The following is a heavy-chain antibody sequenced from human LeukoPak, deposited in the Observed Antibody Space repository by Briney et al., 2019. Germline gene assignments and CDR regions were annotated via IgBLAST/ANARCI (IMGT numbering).Heavy chain of an antibody. CDR1: GGSISSYY. CDR2: IYYSGST. Sequence: SETLSLTCTVSGGSISSYYWSWIRQPPGKGLEWIGYIYYSGSTNYNPSLKSRVTISVDTSKNQFSLKLSSVTAADTAVYYCASGGGWYEYNWFDPWGQGTLVTVSS. D-gene: IGHD2-15*01. V-gene: IGHV4-59*08. CDR3: ASGGGWYEYNWFDP. J-gene: IGHJ5*02.